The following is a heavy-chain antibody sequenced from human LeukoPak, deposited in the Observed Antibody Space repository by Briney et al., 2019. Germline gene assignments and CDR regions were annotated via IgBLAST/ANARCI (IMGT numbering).Heavy chain of an antibody. J-gene: IGHJ4*02. D-gene: IGHD3-3*01. CDR1: GYTFTGYY. CDR2: INPNSGGT. Sequence: GASVKVSCKASGYTFTGYYMHWVRQAPGQGLEGMGWINPNSGGTNYAQKFQGRVTMTRDTSISTAYMELSRLRSDDTAVYYCARVPGIFGVVIIFDYWGQGTLVTVSS. V-gene: IGHV1-2*02. CDR3: ARVPGIFGVVIIFDY.